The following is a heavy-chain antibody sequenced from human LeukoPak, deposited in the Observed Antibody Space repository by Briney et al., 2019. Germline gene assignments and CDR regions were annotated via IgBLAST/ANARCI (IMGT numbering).Heavy chain of an antibody. J-gene: IGHJ4*02. Sequence: GGSLRLSCAGSGFIFSDYWMNWVRQAPGKGLEWVADINQDGGEKFYVDSVKGRFTISRDNAKTTLYLQMDSLRVEDTAVYYCARGQYTTSWFSSRDWGQGTLVTVSS. CDR3: ARGQYTTSWFSSRD. CDR1: GFIFSDYW. D-gene: IGHD6-13*01. CDR2: INQDGGEK. V-gene: IGHV3-7*01.